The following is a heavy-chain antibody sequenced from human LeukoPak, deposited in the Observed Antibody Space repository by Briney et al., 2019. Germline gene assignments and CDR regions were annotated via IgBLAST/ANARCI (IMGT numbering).Heavy chain of an antibody. CDR1: GGTFSSYA. Sequence: GASVKVSCKASGGTFSSYAISWVRQAPGQGLEWMGGIIPIFGTANYAQKFQGRVTITADKSTSTAYMELSSLRSEDTAVYCCARGPEGVFSGPLDYWGQGTLVTVSS. J-gene: IGHJ4*02. CDR2: IIPIFGTA. D-gene: IGHD6-19*01. V-gene: IGHV1-69*06. CDR3: ARGPEGVFSGPLDY.